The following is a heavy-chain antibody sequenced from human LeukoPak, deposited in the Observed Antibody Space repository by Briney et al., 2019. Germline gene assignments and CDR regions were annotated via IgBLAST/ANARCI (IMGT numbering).Heavy chain of an antibody. CDR3: ARDRGSWLDSFDY. Sequence: PGGSLRLSCAASGFTFSSYEMDWVRQAPGKGLEWVSYISSSGSTIYYADSVKGRFTISRDNAKNSLCLQMNSLRAEDTAVYYCARDRGSWLDSFDYWGQGTLVTVSS. D-gene: IGHD6-19*01. J-gene: IGHJ4*02. CDR1: GFTFSSYE. CDR2: ISSSGSTI. V-gene: IGHV3-48*03.